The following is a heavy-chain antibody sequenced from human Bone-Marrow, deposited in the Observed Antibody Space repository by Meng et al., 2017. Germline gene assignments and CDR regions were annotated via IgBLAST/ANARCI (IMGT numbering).Heavy chain of an antibody. D-gene: IGHD2-21*02. V-gene: IGHV4-59*01. Sequence: QVQLQESGPGLVKPSETLSLTCTVSGGSISIYYWSWIRQSPEKGLEWIGYSNYSGRTNYIPSLRSRATISVDPSKNQFSLNLRSVTAADTAVYYCARGPSHGGSYSDYWGQGTLVTVSS. CDR1: GGSISIYY. CDR3: ARGPSHGGSYSDY. CDR2: SNYSGRT. J-gene: IGHJ4*02.